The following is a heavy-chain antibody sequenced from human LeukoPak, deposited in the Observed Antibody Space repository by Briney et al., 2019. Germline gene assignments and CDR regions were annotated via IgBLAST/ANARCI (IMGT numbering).Heavy chain of an antibody. CDR3: TRDQTPYY. CDR1: GFTFGDYA. CDR2: IRSKAYGGTT. Sequence: PGGSLRLSCTASGFTFGDYAKTWVRQAPGKGLEWVGFIRSKAYGGTTEYAASVKGRFTISRDDSKSIAYLQMNSLKTEDTAVYYCTRDQTPYYWGQGTLVTVSS. J-gene: IGHJ4*02. V-gene: IGHV3-49*04.